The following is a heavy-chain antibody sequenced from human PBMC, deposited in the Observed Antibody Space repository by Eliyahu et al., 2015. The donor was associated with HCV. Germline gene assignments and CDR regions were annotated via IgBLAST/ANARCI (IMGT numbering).Heavy chain of an antibody. CDR3: ASSPVGATYVPF. J-gene: IGHJ4*02. CDR1: GDSISSGDYY. CDR2: IHYRWGT. Sequence: QVQLQESGPGLVKPSQTLSLTCTVSGDSISSGDYYWSWIRQPPGKGLECIGYIHYRWGTHFNPSLESRLSISVDRSKNQFTLKLSSVTAADTAVYYCASSPVGATYVPFWGQGTLVTVSS. V-gene: IGHV4-30-4*01. D-gene: IGHD1-26*01.